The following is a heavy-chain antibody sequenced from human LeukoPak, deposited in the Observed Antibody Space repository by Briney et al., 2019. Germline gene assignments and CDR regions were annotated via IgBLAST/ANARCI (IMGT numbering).Heavy chain of an antibody. J-gene: IGHJ5*02. CDR3: ARGVTTATYSTPHWFDP. CDR1: GGSISSYY. CDR2: IYTSGST. Sequence: PSETLSLTCTVSGGSISSYYWSWIRQPAGKGLEWIGRIYTSGSTNYNPSLKSRVTMSVDTSKNQFSLKLSSVTAADTAVYYCARGVTTATYSTPHWFDPWGQGTLVTVSS. D-gene: IGHD4-17*01. V-gene: IGHV4-4*07.